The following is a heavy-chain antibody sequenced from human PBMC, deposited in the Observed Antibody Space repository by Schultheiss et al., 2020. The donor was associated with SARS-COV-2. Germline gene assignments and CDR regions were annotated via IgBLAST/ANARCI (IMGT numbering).Heavy chain of an antibody. Sequence: SETLSLTCTVSGGSISSYYWSWIRQPAGKGLEWIGYIYYSGSTNYNPSLKSRVTISVDTSKNQFSLKLSSVTAADTAVYYCAQSSGYYVLDYWGQGTLVTVSS. V-gene: IGHV4-59*08. J-gene: IGHJ4*02. CDR1: GGSISSYY. CDR2: IYYSGST. CDR3: AQSSGYYVLDY. D-gene: IGHD3-22*01.